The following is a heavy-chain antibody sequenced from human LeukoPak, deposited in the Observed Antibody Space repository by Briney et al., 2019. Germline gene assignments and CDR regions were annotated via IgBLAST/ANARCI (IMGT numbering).Heavy chain of an antibody. CDR1: GYSFRSYW. CDR2: IYPGDSRT. CDR3: ARHPGNFYYYMDV. V-gene: IGHV5-51*01. Sequence: GESLKISCKGIGYSFRSYWIGWVRQMPGKGMEWMGVIYPGDSRTRYNPSFQGQVTISADKSINTVYLQWSSLKASDSAIYYCARHPGNFYYYMDVWGKGTTVTVS. D-gene: IGHD1-14*01. J-gene: IGHJ6*03.